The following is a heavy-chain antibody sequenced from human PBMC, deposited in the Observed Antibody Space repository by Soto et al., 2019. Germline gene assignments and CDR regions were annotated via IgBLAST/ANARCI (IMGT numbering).Heavy chain of an antibody. V-gene: IGHV3-23*01. CDR2: IRGSGGST. J-gene: IGHJ4*02. CDR3: AKDRRLVSFDY. CDR1: GFTCSSYA. D-gene: IGHD2-2*01. Sequence: EVQLLESGGGLVQPGWSLRLSCAASGFTCSSYAMSWVRQAPGKGLEWVSAIRGSGGSTYYADSEKGRFTISRDNSKNTLYLQMNSLRAEDTAVYYCAKDRRLVSFDYWGQGPLVTVSS.